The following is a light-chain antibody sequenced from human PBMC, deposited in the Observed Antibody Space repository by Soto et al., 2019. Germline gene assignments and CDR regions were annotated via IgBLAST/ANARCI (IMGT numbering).Light chain of an antibody. V-gene: IGLV2-14*01. J-gene: IGLJ7*01. Sequence: QSVLTQPASVSGFPGQSIAISCTGTSSDVGKYSYVSWFQQYPGNAPKLMIYEVSNRPSGVSNRFSGSKSGNTASLTISGLQGEDEADYYCSSFTTSSTWVFGGGTQLTVL. CDR2: EVS. CDR1: SSDVGKYSY. CDR3: SSFTTSSTWV.